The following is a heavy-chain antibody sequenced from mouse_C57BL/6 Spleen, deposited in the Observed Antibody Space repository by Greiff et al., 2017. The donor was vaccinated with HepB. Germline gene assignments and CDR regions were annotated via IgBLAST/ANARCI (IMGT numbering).Heavy chain of an antibody. CDR3: ARGESTTAEAY. CDR1: GSTFTGYW. J-gene: IGHJ3*01. CDR2: ILPGSGST. D-gene: IGHD1-2*01. V-gene: IGHV1-9*01. Sequence: ELSCKATGSTFTGYWIEWVKQRPGHGLEWIGEILPGSGSTNYNEKFKGKATFTADTSSNTAYMQLSSLTTEDSAIYYCARGESTTAEAYWGQGTLVTVSA.